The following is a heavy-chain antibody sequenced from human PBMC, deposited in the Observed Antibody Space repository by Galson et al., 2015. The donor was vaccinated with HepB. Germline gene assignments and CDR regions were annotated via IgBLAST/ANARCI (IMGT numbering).Heavy chain of an antibody. V-gene: IGHV3-7*01. CDR2: IKPDESDK. CDR1: GFTFSNYW. D-gene: IGHD3-9*01. CDR3: ARSHFDGSSSPVY. Sequence: SLRLSCAASGFTFSNYWMTWVRQAPGKGLEWVANIKPDESDKYYVDSVKGRFTISRDNAKNSLYLQMDTLRADDTAVYYCARSHFDGSSSPVYWGQGTLLTVSS. J-gene: IGHJ4*02.